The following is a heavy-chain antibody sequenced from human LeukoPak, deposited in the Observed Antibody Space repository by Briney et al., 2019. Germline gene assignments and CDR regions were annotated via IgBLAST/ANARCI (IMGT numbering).Heavy chain of an antibody. CDR1: GYTFTSYG. D-gene: IGHD3-10*01. V-gene: IGHV1-18*01. CDR2: ISAYNGNT. J-gene: IGHJ4*02. Sequence: ASVKVSCKASGYTFTSYGISWVRQAPGQGLEWMGWISAYNGNTNYSQKLQGRVTMTTDTSTSTAYMELKSQRSDDTAVYYCARDRAYYGCPGYWGQGTLVTVSS. CDR3: ARDRAYYGCPGY.